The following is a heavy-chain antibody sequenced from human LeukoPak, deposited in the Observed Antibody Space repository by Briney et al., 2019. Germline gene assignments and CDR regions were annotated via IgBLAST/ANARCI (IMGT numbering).Heavy chain of an antibody. CDR1: GGSFSGYY. CDR3: ARGRNYYDSSGILYYYYGMDV. Sequence: SETLSLTCAVYGGSFSGYYWSWIRQPPGKGLEWIGEINHSGSTNYNPSLKSRVTISVDTSTNQFSLKLSSVTAADTAVYYCARGRNYYDSSGILYYYYGMDVWGQGTTVTVSS. J-gene: IGHJ6*02. CDR2: INHSGST. D-gene: IGHD3-22*01. V-gene: IGHV4-34*01.